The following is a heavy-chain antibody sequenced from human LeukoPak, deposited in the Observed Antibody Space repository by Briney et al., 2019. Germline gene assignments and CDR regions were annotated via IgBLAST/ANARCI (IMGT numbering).Heavy chain of an antibody. CDR3: ARGYRGGDY. CDR1: GYSFSDYY. Sequence: GASVKVSCKASGYSFSDYYMHWMRQAPGLGAEWVGWINPYRGDTNYAQKFMGRVTMTKETSISTASMALSILKSDATDIYYCARGYRGGDYWGQGTLVTVSS. J-gene: IGHJ4*02. V-gene: IGHV1-2*02. D-gene: IGHD5-12*01. CDR2: INPYRGDT.